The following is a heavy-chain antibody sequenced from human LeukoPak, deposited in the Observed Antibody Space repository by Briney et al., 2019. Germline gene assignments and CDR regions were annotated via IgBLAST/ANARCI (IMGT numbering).Heavy chain of an antibody. CDR1: GFTFSSYA. CDR3: AELGITMIGGV. J-gene: IGHJ6*04. D-gene: IGHD3-10*02. CDR2: ISYDRSNK. Sequence: GGSLRLSCAASGFTFSSYAMHWVRQAPGKGLEWVAVISYDRSNKYYADSVKGRFTISRDNSKNTLYLQMNRLRAEDTAVYYCAELGITMIGGVWGKGTTVTISS. V-gene: IGHV3-30*04.